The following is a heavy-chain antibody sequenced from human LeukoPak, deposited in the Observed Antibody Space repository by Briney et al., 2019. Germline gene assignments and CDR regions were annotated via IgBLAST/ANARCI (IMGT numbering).Heavy chain of an antibody. V-gene: IGHV3-9*03. CDR3: ANAPIRGYSYGYFDY. Sequence: PGRSLRLSCAASGFTFDDYAMHWVRQAPGKGLEWVSGISWNSGSIGYADSVKGRFTISRDNAKNSLYLQMNSLRAEDMALYYCANAPIRGYSYGYFDYWGQGTLVTVSS. CDR1: GFTFDDYA. J-gene: IGHJ4*02. CDR2: ISWNSGSI. D-gene: IGHD5-18*01.